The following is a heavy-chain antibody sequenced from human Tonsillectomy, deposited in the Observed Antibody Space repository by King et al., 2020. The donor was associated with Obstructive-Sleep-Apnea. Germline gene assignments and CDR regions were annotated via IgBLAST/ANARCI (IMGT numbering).Heavy chain of an antibody. V-gene: IGHV4-31*03. CDR3: AXXXNYFEXPGRGGIHFXX. CDR2: IXHXXXT. D-gene: IGHD3-22*01. CDR1: XAXISSXXYX. Sequence: QLQESGPXLVKPSQTLXLXXSVXXAXISSXXYXXXWIRQLPGXGXXWXGYIXHXXXTYYNXSLQSRVTMSVDTSNNQFSLNLGSXTAADTAVFYCAXXXNYFEXPGRGGIHFXXWXXGALVTVS. J-gene: IGHJ1*01.